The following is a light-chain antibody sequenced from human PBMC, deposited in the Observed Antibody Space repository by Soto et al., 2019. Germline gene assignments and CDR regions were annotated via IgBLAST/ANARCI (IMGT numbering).Light chain of an antibody. CDR1: QVIGSRY. CDR2: GAS. V-gene: IGKV3-20*01. Sequence: EIVMTQSPGTLSLSPGERATISCRASQVIGSRYLAWYHQKSGQAPRLLIYGASSRATGIPDRFSGSGSATDFTLIISRLEPEDFGVYYCQQFGSSIPHTFGQGTKLEIK. J-gene: IGKJ2*01. CDR3: QQFGSSIPHT.